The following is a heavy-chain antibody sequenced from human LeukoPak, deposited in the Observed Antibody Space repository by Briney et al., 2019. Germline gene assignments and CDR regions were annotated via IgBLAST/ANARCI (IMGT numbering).Heavy chain of an antibody. D-gene: IGHD1-26*01. CDR1: GYIFTNYY. J-gene: IGHJ1*01. Sequence: ASVKVSCKASGYIFTNYYMHWVRQAPGQGLEWIGIINPSGGSTSSAQKFQGRVTMTRDTSTSTVYMELSSLRSEDTAVYYCARDAGATVVYFQHWGQGTLVTVSS. V-gene: IGHV1-46*01. CDR3: ARDAGATVVYFQH. CDR2: INPSGGST.